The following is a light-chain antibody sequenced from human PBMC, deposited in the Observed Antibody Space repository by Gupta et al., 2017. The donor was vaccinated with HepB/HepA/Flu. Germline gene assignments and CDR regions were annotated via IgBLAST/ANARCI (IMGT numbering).Light chain of an antibody. CDR2: RDG. J-gene: IGLJ1*01. CDR3: QVWDSSTAV. Sequence: SYELTQPHSISVALGQTARIICGGNKIGNKNGHWYQQKPGQAPILIIYRDGNRPSGIPERYSGSNSGNTATLTISSAQAGDEADFYCQVWDSSTAVFGTGTKVTVL. V-gene: IGLV3-9*01. CDR1: KIGNKN.